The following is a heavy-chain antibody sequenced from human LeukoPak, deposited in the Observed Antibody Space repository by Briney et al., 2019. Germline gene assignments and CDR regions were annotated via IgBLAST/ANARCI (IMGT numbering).Heavy chain of an antibody. V-gene: IGHV1-18*01. CDR2: ISAYNGNT. Sequence: GASVKVSCKASVYTFTRYGISWVRQAPGQGLEWMGWISAYNGNTNYAQKLQGRVTMTTDTSTSTAYMELRSLRSDDTAVYYCARLRYCSGGSCSLDYWGQGTLVTVSS. D-gene: IGHD2-15*01. J-gene: IGHJ4*02. CDR3: ARLRYCSGGSCSLDY. CDR1: VYTFTRYG.